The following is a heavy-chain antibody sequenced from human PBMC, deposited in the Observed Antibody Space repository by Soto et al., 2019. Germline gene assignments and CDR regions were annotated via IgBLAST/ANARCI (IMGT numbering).Heavy chain of an antibody. V-gene: IGHV1-18*01. CDR1: GYTFTSYG. D-gene: IGHD3-10*01. CDR2: ISAYNGNT. J-gene: IGHJ4*02. CDR3: ARDLMVRGVIPPMSDY. Sequence: GASVKGSFKASGYTFTSYGISWVRHSPGQGLEWMGWISAYNGNTNYAQKLQGRVTMTTDTSTSTAYMELRSLRSDDTAVYYCARDLMVRGVIPPMSDYWGQGTLVTVSS.